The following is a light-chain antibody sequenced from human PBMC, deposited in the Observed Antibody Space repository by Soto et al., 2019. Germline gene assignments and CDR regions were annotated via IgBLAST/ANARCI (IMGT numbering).Light chain of an antibody. J-gene: IGLJ1*01. V-gene: IGLV2-14*01. CDR3: NSYTNNNTFV. CDR1: SSDVGGYNY. CDR2: EVS. Sequence: QSALTQPASVSGSPGQSITISCTGTSSDVGGYNYVSWFQQHPGKAPKLVIYEVSNRPSGVSNRFSGSRSGNTASLTISGLQSEDEAEYYCNSYTNNNTFVFGTGTKLTVL.